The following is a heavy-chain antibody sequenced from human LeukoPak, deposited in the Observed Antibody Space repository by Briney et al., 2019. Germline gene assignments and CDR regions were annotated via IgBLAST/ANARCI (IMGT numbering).Heavy chain of an antibody. V-gene: IGHV4-59*01. CDR2: MHYSGGT. D-gene: IGHD3-22*01. CDR1: GASISSYY. CDR3: ARFYDRSGPHFDY. Sequence: PSETLSLICTVSGASISSYYWSWIRQPPGKGLEWIGDMHYSGGTNYNPSLKSRVTISVDTSKNQFSLKLSSVTAADTAVYYCARFYDRSGPHFDYWGQGTLVTVSS. J-gene: IGHJ4*02.